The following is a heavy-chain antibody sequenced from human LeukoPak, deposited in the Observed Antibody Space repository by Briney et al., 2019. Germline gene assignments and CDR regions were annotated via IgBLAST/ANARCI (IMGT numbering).Heavy chain of an antibody. CDR2: ISGSGGST. D-gene: IGHD2-2*01. J-gene: IGHJ4*02. CDR3: AKSLVPQDYFDY. V-gene: IGHV3-23*01. CDR1: GFTFSSYA. Sequence: GGSLRLSYAASGFTFSSYAMSWVRQAPGKGLEWVSAISGSGGSTYYADSVKGRFTISRDNSKNTLYLQMNSLRAEDTAVYYCAKSLVPQDYFDYWGQGTLVTVSS.